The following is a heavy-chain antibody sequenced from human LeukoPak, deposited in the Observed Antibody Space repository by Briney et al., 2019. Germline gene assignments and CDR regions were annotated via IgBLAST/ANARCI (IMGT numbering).Heavy chain of an antibody. J-gene: IGHJ4*02. CDR2: IYSGGST. Sequence: PGGSLRLSCAASGFTVSSNYMSWVRQAPGKGLEWVSVIYSGGSTYYADSVKGRFTISRDNSKNTLYLQMNSLRAEDTAVYYCARDTLYGSGPPFDYWGQGTLVTVSS. D-gene: IGHD6-19*01. V-gene: IGHV3-66*01. CDR3: ARDTLYGSGPPFDY. CDR1: GFTVSSNY.